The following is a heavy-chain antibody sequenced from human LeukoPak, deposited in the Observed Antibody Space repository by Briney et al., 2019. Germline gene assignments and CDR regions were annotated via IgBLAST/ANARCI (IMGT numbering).Heavy chain of an antibody. J-gene: IGHJ4*02. D-gene: IGHD3-3*01. CDR2: IKTKADNYAT. Sequence: SGGSLRLSCAASGFTFSGYPIQWVRQASGKGLECVGRIKTKADNYATAYAASVKGRYTISRDDSKNTAYLQMNSLETEDTAVYYCTRLIGVGEPYDSWGQGTLVTVSS. CDR3: TRLIGVGEPYDS. V-gene: IGHV3-73*01. CDR1: GFTFSGYP.